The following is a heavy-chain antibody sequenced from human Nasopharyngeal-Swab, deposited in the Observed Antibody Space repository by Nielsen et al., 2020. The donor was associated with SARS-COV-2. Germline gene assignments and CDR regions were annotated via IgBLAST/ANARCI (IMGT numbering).Heavy chain of an antibody. V-gene: IGHV3-30*18. CDR3: AKDRIVVVTVWYYFDY. J-gene: IGHJ4*02. Sequence: EGSLRLSCAASGFTFSSYGMHWVRQAPGKGLEWVAVISYDGSNKYYADSVKGRFTISRDNSKNTLYLQMNSLRAEDTAVYYCAKDRIVVVTVWYYFDYWGQGTLVTVSS. CDR1: GFTFSSYG. CDR2: ISYDGSNK. D-gene: IGHD2-21*02.